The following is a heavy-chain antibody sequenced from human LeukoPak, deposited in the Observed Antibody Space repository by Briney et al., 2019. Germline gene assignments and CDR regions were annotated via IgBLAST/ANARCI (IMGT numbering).Heavy chain of an antibody. V-gene: IGHV3-20*04. D-gene: IGHD4-11*01. CDR1: GFTFSNYW. J-gene: IGHJ6*03. Sequence: GGSLRLSCAASGFTFSNYWMSWVRQAPGKGLEWVSGINWNGGSTGYADSVKGRFTISRDNAKNSLYLQMNSLRAEDTALYYCAREGTTYYYYYYYYMDVWGKGTTVTVSS. CDR3: AREGTTYYYYYYYYMDV. CDR2: INWNGGST.